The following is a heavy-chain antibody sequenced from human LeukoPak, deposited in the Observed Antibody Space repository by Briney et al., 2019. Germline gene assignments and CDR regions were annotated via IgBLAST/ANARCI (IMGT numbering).Heavy chain of an antibody. V-gene: IGHV4-39*01. Sequence: SETLSLTCTVSGDSIISGTCFWAWIRKPPGKGLEWIGSIYYSGNTYYKPSLKSRVTISLDVTQFSLKLTSMTAADTAVYYCASGKDELPAAVVDSWGQGILVTVSS. CDR1: GDSIISGTCF. CDR2: IYYSGNT. J-gene: IGHJ4*02. D-gene: IGHD2-2*01. CDR3: ASGKDELPAAVVDS.